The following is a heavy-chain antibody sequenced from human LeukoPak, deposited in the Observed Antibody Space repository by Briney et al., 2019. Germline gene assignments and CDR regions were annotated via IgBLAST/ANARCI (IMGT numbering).Heavy chain of an antibody. CDR2: ISSSSSTI. V-gene: IGHV3-48*01. CDR1: YX. D-gene: IGHD3-22*01. J-gene: IGHJ4*02. Sequence: YXXNWVRQAPXXXLGWXSYISSSSSTIYYADSVKGRFTISRDNSKNTLYLQMNSLRAEDTAVYYCARGPLVVAVDTVLNYWGQGTLVTVSS. CDR3: ARGPLVVAVDTVLNY.